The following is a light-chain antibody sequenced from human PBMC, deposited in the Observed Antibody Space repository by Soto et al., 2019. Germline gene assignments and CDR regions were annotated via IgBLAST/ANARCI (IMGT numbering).Light chain of an antibody. CDR1: SSDVGGYNY. V-gene: IGLV2-14*01. J-gene: IGLJ1*01. Sequence: LTQPASVSASPGQSITISCTGTSSDVGGYNYVSWYQQHPGKAPKLMIYEVGNRPSGVSNRFSGSKSDNTASLTISGLQAEDEADYYCSSYTSSSTPYVFGTGTKVTVL. CDR3: SSYTSSSTPYV. CDR2: EVG.